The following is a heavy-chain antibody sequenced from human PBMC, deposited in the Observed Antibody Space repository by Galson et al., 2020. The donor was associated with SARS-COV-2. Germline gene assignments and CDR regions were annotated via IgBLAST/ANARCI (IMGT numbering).Heavy chain of an antibody. CDR2: IYYRGGT. CDR3: ARAPSTDPPIAVDAFDI. J-gene: IGHJ3*02. V-gene: IGHV4-59*11. Sequence: ETSETLSLTCTVSGDSIRNHYWTWIRQTPGKAPEWIGYIYYRGGTNYNPSLRSRVTISVDTSKRQFSLNLRSVTAADTAVYYCARAPSTDPPIAVDAFDIWGQGTMVTVSS. D-gene: IGHD3-16*02. CDR1: GDSIRNHY.